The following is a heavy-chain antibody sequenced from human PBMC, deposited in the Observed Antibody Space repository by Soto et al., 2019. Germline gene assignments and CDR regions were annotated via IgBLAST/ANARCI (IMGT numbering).Heavy chain of an antibody. CDR3: ARQIYDSDTGPNFQYYFDS. D-gene: IGHD3-22*01. V-gene: IGHV5-10-1*01. CDR1: GYRFAGYW. Sequence: GESLKILCRGPGYRFAGYWLTRVRQKPGKGLEWRGRIDPGDAQTDYSPSFQGHVTIKATKSITTVFLQWSSLMASDTAMYYCARQIYDSDTGPNFQYYFDSWGQGTPVTVSS. CDR2: IDPGDAQT. J-gene: IGHJ4*02.